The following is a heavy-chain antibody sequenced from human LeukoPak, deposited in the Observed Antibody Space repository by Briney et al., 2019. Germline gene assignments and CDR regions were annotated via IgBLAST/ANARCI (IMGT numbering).Heavy chain of an antibody. J-gene: IGHJ4*02. CDR3: ARERDMVRGVFDY. CDR1: GYTFTGYY. D-gene: IGHD3-10*01. Sequence: ASVKVSCKASGYTFTGYYMHWVRQAPGQGLEWMGWINPNSGGTNYAQKFQGRVTMTRDTSISTAYMELSRLRSDDTAVYYCARERDMVRGVFDYWGQGTLVTVSS. CDR2: INPNSGGT. V-gene: IGHV1-2*02.